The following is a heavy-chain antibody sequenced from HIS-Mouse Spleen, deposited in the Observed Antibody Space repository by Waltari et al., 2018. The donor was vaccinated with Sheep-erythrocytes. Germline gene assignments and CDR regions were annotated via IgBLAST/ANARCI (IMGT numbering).Heavy chain of an antibody. CDR3: ARMQELPFDY. V-gene: IGHV1-2*02. Sequence: QVQLVQSGAEVKKPGASVKVSCKASGYTFTGYYIHWVRQAPGQGLEWMGWINPNSGGTNYAQKLQGRVTMTRDTSISIAYMDLSSLRSDDTAVYFCARMQELPFDYWGQGTLVTVSS. J-gene: IGHJ4*02. CDR1: GYTFTGYY. D-gene: IGHD1-26*01. CDR2: INPNSGGT.